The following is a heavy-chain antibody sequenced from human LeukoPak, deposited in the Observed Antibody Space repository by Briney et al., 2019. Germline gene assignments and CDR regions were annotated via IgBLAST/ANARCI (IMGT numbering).Heavy chain of an antibody. Sequence: SETLSLTCTVSVGSISSYYWSWIRQPPGKGLEYIGYIYYSGNTNSNPSLNSRVTISVDTSKNQFSLKLSSVTAADTAVYYCARRGSGASLEYYFDLWGHGTLVTVSS. CDR3: ARRGSGASLEYYFDL. V-gene: IGHV4-59*08. CDR2: IYYSGNT. J-gene: IGHJ2*01. D-gene: IGHD1-14*01. CDR1: VGSISSYY.